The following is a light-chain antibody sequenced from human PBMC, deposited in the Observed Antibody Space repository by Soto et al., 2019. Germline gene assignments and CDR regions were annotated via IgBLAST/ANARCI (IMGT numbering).Light chain of an antibody. Sequence: DIQVTQSPSFLSASVGDRVTITCRASQGISSYLAWYQQKPGKAPKLLIYAASTLQYGVPSRFSGSGSGTEFTLTISSLQPEDFAVYYCQQYNNWPRTFGQGTKVDIK. CDR1: QGISSY. V-gene: IGKV1-9*01. CDR3: QQYNNWPRT. CDR2: AAS. J-gene: IGKJ1*01.